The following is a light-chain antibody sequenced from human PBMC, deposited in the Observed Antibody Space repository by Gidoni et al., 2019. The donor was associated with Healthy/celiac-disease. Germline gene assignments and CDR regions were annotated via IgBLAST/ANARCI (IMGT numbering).Light chain of an antibody. CDR2: EVS. CDR3: SSYTSSSTRV. J-gene: IGLJ2*01. Sequence: QSALTQPASVSGSPVQSITISCTGTSIDVGGYNYVFWYQQHPGKAPKLMIYEVSNRPSGVSNRFSGSKSGNTASLTISGLQAEDEADYYCSSYTSSSTRVFGGGTKLTVL. CDR1: SIDVGGYNY. V-gene: IGLV2-14*01.